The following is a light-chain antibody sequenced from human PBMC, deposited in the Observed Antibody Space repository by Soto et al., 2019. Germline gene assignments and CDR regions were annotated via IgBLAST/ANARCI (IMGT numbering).Light chain of an antibody. J-gene: IGKJ4*01. CDR3: QQYGRSPLT. Sequence: EIVLTQSPGTLSLSPGERATLSCRASQTVTSSYLAWYQQKPGQAPRLLVFGGSSRATGISDRFRGVGSGTSFTLTNSKLEPEDSAVYYCQQYGRSPLTFGGGTKVEI. V-gene: IGKV3-20*01. CDR1: QTVTSSY. CDR2: GGS.